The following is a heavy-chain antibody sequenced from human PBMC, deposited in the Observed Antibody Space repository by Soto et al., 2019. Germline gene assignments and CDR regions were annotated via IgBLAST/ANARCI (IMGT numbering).Heavy chain of an antibody. CDR1: GGSISSSSYY. V-gene: IGHV4-39*01. J-gene: IGHJ4*02. D-gene: IGHD6-13*01. CDR3: GTPYSRSVYD. CDR2: IYYSGNT. Sequence: SETLSLTCTVSGGSISSSSYYWGWLRQPPGKGLEWIGSIYYSGNTYYNPSLKSRVTISVDTSKNQFSLKLSSVTAADTAVYYCGTPYSRSVYDWGQGTLVTVSS.